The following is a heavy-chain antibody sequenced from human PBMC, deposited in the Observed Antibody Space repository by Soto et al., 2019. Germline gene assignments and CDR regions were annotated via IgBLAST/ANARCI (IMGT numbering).Heavy chain of an antibody. CDR1: EYTFTSYV. J-gene: IGHJ4*02. D-gene: IGHD4-4*01. V-gene: IGHV1-3*01. CDR2: INAGNGHT. CDR3: ARELQGLYYFDY. Sequence: AASVKVSCKASEYTFTSYVMHWVRQAPGQSLEWIGWINAGNGHTKCSQKFQDRVTITRDTSANTAYMELSRLRSEDTAVYYCARELQGLYYFDYWGQGALVTVSA.